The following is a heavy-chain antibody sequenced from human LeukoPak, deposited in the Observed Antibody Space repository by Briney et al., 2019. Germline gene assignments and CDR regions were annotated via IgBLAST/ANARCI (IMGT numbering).Heavy chain of an antibody. V-gene: IGHV1-69*01. CDR3: ARITEMATIVGAFDI. D-gene: IGHD5-24*01. J-gene: IGHJ3*02. Sequence: GSSVKVSCKASGGTFSSYAISWVRQAPGQGLEWMGGIIPIFGTANYAQKFQGRVTITADESTSTAYMELSSLRSEDTAVYYCARITEMATIVGAFDIWGQGIMVTVSS. CDR2: IIPIFGTA. CDR1: GGTFSSYA.